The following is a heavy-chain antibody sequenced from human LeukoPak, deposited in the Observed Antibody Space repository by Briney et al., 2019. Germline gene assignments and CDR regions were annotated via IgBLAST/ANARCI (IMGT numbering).Heavy chain of an antibody. CDR3: ARVLDYYDSSGYYYVDAFDI. V-gene: IGHV4-59*01. CDR2: IYYSGST. Sequence: SETLSLTCTVSGGSISSYYWSWIRQPPGKGLEWIGYIYYSGSTNYNPSLKSRVTISVDTSKNQFSLKLSSVTAADTAVYYCARVLDYYDSSGYYYVDAFDIWGQGTMVTVSS. J-gene: IGHJ3*02. D-gene: IGHD3-22*01. CDR1: GGSISSYY.